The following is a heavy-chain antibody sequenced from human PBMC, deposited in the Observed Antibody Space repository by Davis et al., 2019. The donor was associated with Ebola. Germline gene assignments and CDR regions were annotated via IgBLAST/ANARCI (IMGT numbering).Heavy chain of an antibody. Sequence: ASVKVSCKASGYTFTSYYMHWVRQAPGQGLEWMGIINPSGGSTSYAQKFQGRVTMTRDTSTSTAYMELRSLRSDDTAVYYCARDIPHYYDSSGYYYSPYYYYGMDVWGQGTTVTVSS. J-gene: IGHJ6*02. CDR3: ARDIPHYYDSSGYYYSPYYYYGMDV. V-gene: IGHV1-46*01. D-gene: IGHD3-22*01. CDR2: INPSGGST. CDR1: GYTFTSYY.